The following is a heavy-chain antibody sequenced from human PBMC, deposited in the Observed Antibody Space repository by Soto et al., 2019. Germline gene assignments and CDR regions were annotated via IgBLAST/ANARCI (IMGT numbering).Heavy chain of an antibody. CDR1: GFTFSSYS. CDR2: ICSNSSNK. J-gene: IGHJ3*02. D-gene: IGHD5-18*01. V-gene: IGHV3-21*01. Sequence: PGGSLRLSCAASGFTFSSYSMNWVRQAPGKGLEWVSFICSNSSNKYYADSVKGRFTISRDNAKNTLYLQMNSLRAEETVVFYCARDRSAMATFVFDIWGQGTMVTVSP. CDR3: ARDRSAMATFVFDI.